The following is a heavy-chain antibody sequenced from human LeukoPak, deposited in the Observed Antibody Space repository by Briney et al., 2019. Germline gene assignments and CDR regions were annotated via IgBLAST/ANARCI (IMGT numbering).Heavy chain of an antibody. CDR3: AKGIYSSGWSYFDS. CDR1: GFTFSNSA. CDR2: LSGSGITT. V-gene: IGHV3-23*01. J-gene: IGHJ4*01. D-gene: IGHD6-19*01. Sequence: PGGSLRLSCAASGFTFSNSAMSWVRQAPGKGLEWGSTLSGSGITTYYADSVKGRFTISRDNSKNTLYLQMNSLRAEDTAVYYCAKGIYSSGWSYFDSWGHGTLVAVSS.